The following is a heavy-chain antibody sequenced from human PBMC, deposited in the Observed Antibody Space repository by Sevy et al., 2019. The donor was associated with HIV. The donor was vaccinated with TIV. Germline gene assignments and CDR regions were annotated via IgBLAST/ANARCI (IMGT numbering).Heavy chain of an antibody. CDR1: GFAFSAYW. J-gene: IGHJ4*01. CDR2: IKQDGSEQ. V-gene: IGHV3-7*01. Sequence: GGSLRLSCSASGFAFSAYWMVWVRQGPGKGLEWVANIKQDGSEQNYVDSVEGRFTISRDNGKNLLYLQMNDLRAEDTAVAYWARGGGGFYGDYPFDYWGHGTLVTVSS. D-gene: IGHD4-17*01. CDR3: ARGGGGFYGDYPFDY.